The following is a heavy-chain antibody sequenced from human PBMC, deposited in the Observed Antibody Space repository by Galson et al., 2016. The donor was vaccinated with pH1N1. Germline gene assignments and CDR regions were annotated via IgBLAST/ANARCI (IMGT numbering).Heavy chain of an antibody. CDR3: ARGVIDYDFWSGYQDQAAFDI. CDR1: GDSVSSNSAT. CDR2: TYYRSKWYN. D-gene: IGHD3-3*01. J-gene: IGHJ3*02. V-gene: IGHV6-1*01. Sequence: CAISGDSVSSNSATWNWIRQSPSRGLEWLGRTYYRSKWYNDYAESVKSRIIISPDTSKNQLSLQLNSVTPADTAVSYCARGVIDYDFWSGYQDQAAFDILGQGTMVIVSS.